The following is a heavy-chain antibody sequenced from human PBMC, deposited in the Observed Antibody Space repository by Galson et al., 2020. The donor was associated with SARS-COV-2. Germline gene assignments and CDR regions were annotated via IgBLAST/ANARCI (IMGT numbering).Heavy chain of an antibody. D-gene: IGHD3-22*01. CDR2: IYYSGST. CDR3: ARDTNLDYYDSSEAPNWFDP. V-gene: IGHV4-31*03. J-gene: IGHJ5*02. Sequence: SETLSLTCTVSGGSISSGCYYWSWIRQHPGKGLEWIGYIYYSGSTYYNPSLKSRVTISVDTSKNQFSLKLSSVTAADTAVYYCARDTNLDYYDSSEAPNWFDPWGQGTLVTVSS. CDR1: GGSISSGCYY.